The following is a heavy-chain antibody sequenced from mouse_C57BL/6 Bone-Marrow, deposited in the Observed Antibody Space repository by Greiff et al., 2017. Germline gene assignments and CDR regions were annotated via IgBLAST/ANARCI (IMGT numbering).Heavy chain of an antibody. V-gene: IGHV1-59*01. D-gene: IGHD6-1*01. CDR2: IDPSASYT. CDR1: GYTFTSYW. Sequence: QVQLQQPGAELVRPGTSVKLSCKASGYTFTSYWMPWVKQRPGQGLEWIGVIDPSASYTNYNQKFKGKATLTVDTSSSTAYMQLSSLTSEDSAVYACASTPASFYPYFDYWGQGTTLTVSS. J-gene: IGHJ2*01. CDR3: ASTPASFYPYFDY.